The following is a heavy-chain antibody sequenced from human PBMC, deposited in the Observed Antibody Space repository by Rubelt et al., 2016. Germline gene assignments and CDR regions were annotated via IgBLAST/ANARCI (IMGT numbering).Heavy chain of an antibody. V-gene: IGHV3-64*04. Sequence: QLVESGGGLVQPGGSLRLSCSASGFTFSSCAMYWVRQAPGKGLEYVSGVSSNGGSTYYADSVKGRFTISRDNSKNTLYLQMNSLRAEDTAVYYCAKEVGQWLDDAFDIWGQGTMVTVSS. CDR2: VSSNGGST. D-gene: IGHD6-19*01. J-gene: IGHJ3*02. CDR1: GFTFSSCA. CDR3: AKEVGQWLDDAFDI.